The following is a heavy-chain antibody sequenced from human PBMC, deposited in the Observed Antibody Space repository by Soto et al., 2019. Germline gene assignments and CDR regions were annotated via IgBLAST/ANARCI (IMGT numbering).Heavy chain of an antibody. CDR1: GGTFSSYA. V-gene: IGHV1-69*06. CDR2: VIPIFGTA. Sequence: QLQLVQSGAEVKKPGSSVKVSCKASGGTFSSYAISWVRQAPGQGLEWMGGVIPIFGTANYAQKFQGRVTITADKPTSTAYMELSSLRSEDTAVYYCARGRVIAARPLFDYWGQGTLVTVSS. J-gene: IGHJ4*02. CDR3: ARGRVIAARPLFDY. D-gene: IGHD6-6*01.